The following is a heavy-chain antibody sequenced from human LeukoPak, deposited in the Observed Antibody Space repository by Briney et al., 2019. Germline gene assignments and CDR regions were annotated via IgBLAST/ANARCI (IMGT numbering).Heavy chain of an antibody. V-gene: IGHV3-48*01. Sequence: PGGSLRLSCAASGFTFSSYSMNWVRQAPGQGLEWVSYISSSSSTIYYADSVKGRFTISRDNAKNSLYLQMNSLRAEDTAVYYCARDGIQLWSWPRYMDVWGKGTTVTVSS. CDR3: ARDGIQLWSWPRYMDV. CDR1: GFTFSSYS. CDR2: ISSSSSTI. D-gene: IGHD5-18*01. J-gene: IGHJ6*03.